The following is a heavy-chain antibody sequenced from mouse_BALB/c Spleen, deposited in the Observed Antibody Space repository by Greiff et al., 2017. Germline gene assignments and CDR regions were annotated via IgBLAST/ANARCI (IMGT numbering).Heavy chain of an antibody. D-gene: IGHD2-4*01. CDR1: GFTFSSYA. CDR2: ISSGGSYT. Sequence: EVQRVESGGGLVKPGGSLKLSCAASGFTFSSYAMSWVRQTPEKRLEWVATISSGGSYTYYPDSVKGRFTISRDNAKNTLYLQMSSLRSEDTAMYYCARRGITPYYYAMDYWGQGTSVTVSS. V-gene: IGHV5-9-3*01. CDR3: ARRGITPYYYAMDY. J-gene: IGHJ4*01.